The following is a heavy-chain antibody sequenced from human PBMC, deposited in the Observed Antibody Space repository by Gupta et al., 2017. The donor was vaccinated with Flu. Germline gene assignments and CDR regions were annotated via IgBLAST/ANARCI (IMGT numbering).Heavy chain of an antibody. Sequence: EVHLLESGGGLVQPGGSLRLSCATSGLTFSTYAMSWVRQAPGKGLEWVSAISGSGGIRYYADSVKGRFSISRDNSRNTLYLQMNSLRSEDTALYYCATSGGDCSSTTCWYDFDYWGQGTLVTASS. D-gene: IGHD2-2*01. CDR2: ISGSGGIR. V-gene: IGHV3-23*01. CDR3: ATSGGDCSSTTCWYDFDY. J-gene: IGHJ4*02. CDR1: GLTFSTYA.